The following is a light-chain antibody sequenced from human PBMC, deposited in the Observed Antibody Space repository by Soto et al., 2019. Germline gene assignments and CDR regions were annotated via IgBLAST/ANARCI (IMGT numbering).Light chain of an antibody. V-gene: IGKV3-11*01. CDR2: DAS. J-gene: IGKJ1*01. Sequence: EIVLTQFPATLSLSPGERATLSCRASQSVSSYLGWYQQKPGQAPRLLIYDASNRATGIPARFSGSGSGTDFTLTISSLEPEDSAVYYCQQRANWPRTFGQGTKVEVK. CDR1: QSVSSY. CDR3: QQRANWPRT.